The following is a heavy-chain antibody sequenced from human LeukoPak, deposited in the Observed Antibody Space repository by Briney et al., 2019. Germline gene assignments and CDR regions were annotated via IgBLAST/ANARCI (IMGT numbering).Heavy chain of an antibody. V-gene: IGHV1-46*01. CDR2: INPSGGST. D-gene: IGHD3-10*01. CDR3: ARALISSGIDY. Sequence: ASVKVSCKASGYTFTSYYMHWVRQAPGQGLEWMGLINPSGGSTNYAQKFQGRVTITADESTSTAYMELSSLRSEDTAVYYCARALISSGIDYWGQGTLVTVSS. CDR1: GYTFTSYY. J-gene: IGHJ4*02.